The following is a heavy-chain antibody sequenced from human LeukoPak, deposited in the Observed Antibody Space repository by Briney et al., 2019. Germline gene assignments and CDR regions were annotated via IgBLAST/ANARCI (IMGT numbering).Heavy chain of an antibody. Sequence: GESLKISCKGSGYSFTDYWIAWVRQMPGKGLEYMGIIYPGDSDTRYSPSFQGQVTISADKSITTAYLQWSSLKAPDTAMYYCARPNWARRYFDYWGQGTLVTVSS. D-gene: IGHD7-27*01. J-gene: IGHJ4*02. CDR1: GYSFTDYW. CDR3: ARPNWARRYFDY. V-gene: IGHV5-51*01. CDR2: IYPGDSDT.